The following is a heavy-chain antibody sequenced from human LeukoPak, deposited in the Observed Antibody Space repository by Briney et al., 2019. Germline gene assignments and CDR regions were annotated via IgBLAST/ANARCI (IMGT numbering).Heavy chain of an antibody. D-gene: IGHD3-22*01. J-gene: IGHJ4*02. CDR3: ATHSITLVVVISPFAY. CDR1: GFTFSTFP. Sequence: PGGSLRLSGAASGFTFSTFPMHWVRQAAGKGLEWVALIQDDGATTNYADSVRGRFTISRDNSKSTVYLQMNSLKPDDTAVYYCATHSITLVVVISPFAYWGQGTLVTVSS. V-gene: IGHV3-30*02. CDR2: IQDDGATT.